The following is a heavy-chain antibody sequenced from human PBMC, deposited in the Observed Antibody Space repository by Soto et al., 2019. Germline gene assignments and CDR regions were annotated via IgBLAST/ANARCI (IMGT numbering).Heavy chain of an antibody. V-gene: IGHV4-34*01. CDR1: GGSFSGYY. J-gene: IGHJ6*02. CDR3: ARAEAAAGTEAGYYGMDV. CDR2: INHSGST. D-gene: IGHD6-13*01. Sequence: SETLSLTCAVYGGSFSGYYWSWIRQPPGKGLEWIGEINHSGSTNYNPSLKSRVTISVDTSKNQFSLKLSSVTAADTAVYYCARAEAAAGTEAGYYGMDVWGQGTTVTVSS.